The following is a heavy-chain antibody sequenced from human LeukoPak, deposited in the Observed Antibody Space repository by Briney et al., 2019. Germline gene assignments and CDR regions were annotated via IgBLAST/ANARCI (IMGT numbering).Heavy chain of an antibody. CDR3: ARDSYGGNWSLGY. J-gene: IGHJ4*02. CDR1: GFTFTGYY. V-gene: IGHV1-2*02. D-gene: IGHD4-23*01. Sequence: ASVKVSCKASGFTFTGYYIHWVRQAPGQGLEWMGWVNPNSGGTNYAQMFQGRVTMTRDTSINTAYMELSGLRSDDTAVYYCARDSYGGNWSLGYWGLGTLVTVSS. CDR2: VNPNSGGT.